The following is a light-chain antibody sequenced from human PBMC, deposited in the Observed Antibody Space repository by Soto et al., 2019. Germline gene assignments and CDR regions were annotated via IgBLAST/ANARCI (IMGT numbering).Light chain of an antibody. V-gene: IGLV2-8*01. CDR1: SSDVGGYNY. Sequence: QSALTRPPSASGSAGQSGTISCTGTSSDVGGYNYVSWYQQHPGKAPKLMIYEVSKRPSGVPDRFSGSKSDNTAYLTVSGLQAEDEADYYCISYAGSDNFVFGTGTKVTVL. CDR3: ISYAGSDNFV. CDR2: EVS. J-gene: IGLJ1*01.